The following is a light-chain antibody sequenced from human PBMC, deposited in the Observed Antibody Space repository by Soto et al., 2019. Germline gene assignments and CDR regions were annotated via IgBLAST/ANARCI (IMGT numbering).Light chain of an antibody. Sequence: DIQMTQSPSTLSASVGDRVTFTCRASQSVSSWVAWYQQKPGKAPNLLITKASSLESGVPSRFSGSGTGTEFTLTINGLQTDDFASYYCQQYKSFLGTFGQGTKVDIK. CDR2: KAS. CDR1: QSVSSW. V-gene: IGKV1-5*03. CDR3: QQYKSFLGT. J-gene: IGKJ1*01.